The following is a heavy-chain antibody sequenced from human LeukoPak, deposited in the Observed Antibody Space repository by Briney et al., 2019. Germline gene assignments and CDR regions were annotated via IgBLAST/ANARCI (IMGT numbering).Heavy chain of an antibody. D-gene: IGHD6-19*01. J-gene: IGHJ4*02. V-gene: IGHV1-18*01. CDR1: GFTFTSIV. CDR3: AGGSSGWPFDC. CDR2: ISAPNGNT. Sequence: ASVKVSCKASGFTFTSIVISWVRQAPGQGLEWMGGISAPNGNTNYAQKLQGRVTMTTDTSTSTAYMELRSLRSGDTAFYYCAGGSSGWPFDCWGQGTLVTVSS.